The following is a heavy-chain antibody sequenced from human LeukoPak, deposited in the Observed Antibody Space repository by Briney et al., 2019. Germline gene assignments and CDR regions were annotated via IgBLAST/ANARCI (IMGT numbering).Heavy chain of an antibody. CDR3: AKGMSGSSPYNWFDP. V-gene: IGHV3-23*01. CDR1: GLIFSNHA. D-gene: IGHD1-26*01. J-gene: IGHJ5*02. Sequence: GGSLRLSCAASGLIFSNHAMSWVRQAPGKGLEWVSVIGGSGVNTYYADSVKGRFTISRDNSKNTLFLQMNSLRAEDTAVYYCAKGMSGSSPYNWFDPWGQGTLVTVSS. CDR2: IGGSGVNT.